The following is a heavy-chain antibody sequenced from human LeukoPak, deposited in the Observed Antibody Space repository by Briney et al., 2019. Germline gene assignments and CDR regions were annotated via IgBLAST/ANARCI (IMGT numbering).Heavy chain of an antibody. CDR1: GGSISSSSYY. CDR2: IYYSGST. V-gene: IGHV4-39*07. CDR3: ARAAAAHGEEFDP. D-gene: IGHD6-13*01. Sequence: SETLSLTCTVSGGSISSSSYYWGWIRQPPGKGLEWIGSIYYSGSTYYNPSLKSRVTISVDTSKNQFSLKLSSVTAADTAVYYCARAAAAHGEEFDPWGQGTLVTVSS. J-gene: IGHJ5*02.